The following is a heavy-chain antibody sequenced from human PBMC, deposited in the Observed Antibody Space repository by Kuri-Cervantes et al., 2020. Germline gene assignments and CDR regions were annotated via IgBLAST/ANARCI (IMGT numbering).Heavy chain of an antibody. Sequence: GESLKISCQGSGYSFSDYWIGWVRQMPGKGLEWMGIIYPGDSDTRYSPSFLGQATMSVDKSISAAYLQWSSLKSSDTAMYYCARRQSCSSGTCYADYWGQGSLVTVSS. CDR2: IYPGDSDT. CDR3: ARRQSCSSGTCYADY. V-gene: IGHV5-51*01. D-gene: IGHD2-15*01. J-gene: IGHJ4*02. CDR1: GYSFSDYW.